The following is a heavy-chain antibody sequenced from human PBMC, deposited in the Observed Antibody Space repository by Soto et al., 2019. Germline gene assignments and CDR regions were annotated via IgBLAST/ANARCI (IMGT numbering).Heavy chain of an antibody. V-gene: IGHV4-59*01. D-gene: IGHD6-19*01. CDR2: VYYTGST. CDR1: GGSISGSY. J-gene: IGHJ4*02. CDR3: ARGVAVPGAHIDY. Sequence: SETLSLTCSVSGGSISGSYWSWIRQSPGKGLEWLGYVYYTGSTNYSPSLRSRVSISVDTSKNEFSLRLSSVTAADTAVYFCARGVAVPGAHIDYWGQGTQVTVSS.